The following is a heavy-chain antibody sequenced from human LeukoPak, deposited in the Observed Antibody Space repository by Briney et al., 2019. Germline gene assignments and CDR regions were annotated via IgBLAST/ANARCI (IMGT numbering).Heavy chain of an antibody. Sequence: PGGSLRLSCTASGFTFSDYYMSWIRQAPGKGLERVSYISTSGSTIYYGDSVKGRFTISRDNAKNSLYLQMNSLRAEDTAVYYCARDSCSNGVCFDYWGQGTLVTVSS. J-gene: IGHJ4*02. V-gene: IGHV3-11*04. CDR3: ARDSCSNGVCFDY. CDR2: ISTSGSTI. CDR1: GFTFSDYY. D-gene: IGHD2-8*01.